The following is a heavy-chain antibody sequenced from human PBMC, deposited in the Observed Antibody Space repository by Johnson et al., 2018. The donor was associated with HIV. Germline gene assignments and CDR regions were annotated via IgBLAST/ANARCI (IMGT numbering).Heavy chain of an antibody. V-gene: IGHV3-30*02. Sequence: QVQLVESGGGVVQPGGSLRLSCAASGFTFSSYGMHWVRQAPGKGLEWVAFIRYNGSNKYYSDSVKGRFTISRDNSKSTLYLQMNSLRPEDTAVYYCAKDTVWSSGYYGGAFDIWGQGTMVTVSS. D-gene: IGHD3-22*01. CDR3: AKDTVWSSGYYGGAFDI. CDR2: IRYNGSNK. J-gene: IGHJ3*02. CDR1: GFTFSSYG.